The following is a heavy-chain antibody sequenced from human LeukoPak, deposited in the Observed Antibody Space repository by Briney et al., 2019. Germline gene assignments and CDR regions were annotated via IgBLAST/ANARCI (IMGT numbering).Heavy chain of an antibody. CDR3: AKVEWAAMVPDVYYYYGMDV. CDR2: ISYDGSNK. V-gene: IGHV3-30*18. D-gene: IGHD5-18*01. CDR1: GFTFSSYW. Sequence: GGSLRLSCAASGFTFSSYWMSWVRQAPGEGLEWVAVISYDGSNKYYADSVKGRFTISRDNSKNTLYLQMNSLRAEDTAVYYCAKVEWAAMVPDVYYYYGMDVWGQGTTVTVSS. J-gene: IGHJ6*02.